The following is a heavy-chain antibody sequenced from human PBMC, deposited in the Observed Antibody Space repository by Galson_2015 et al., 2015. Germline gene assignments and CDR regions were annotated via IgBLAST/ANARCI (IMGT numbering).Heavy chain of an antibody. CDR3: ARRGPSPD. J-gene: IGHJ4*02. D-gene: IGHD3-10*01. Sequence: ALRLSCAASGFGFSSYWMTWVRQAPGKGLEWVANIKQDGNEKYYADSVKGRSTIFRDNAKNLLYLQMNNLRVEDTAVYYCARRGPSPDWGQGTLVTVSS. V-gene: IGHV3-7*01. CDR1: GFGFSSYW. CDR2: IKQDGNEK.